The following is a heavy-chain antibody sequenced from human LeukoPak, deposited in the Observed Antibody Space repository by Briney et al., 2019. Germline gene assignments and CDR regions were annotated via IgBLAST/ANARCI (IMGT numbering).Heavy chain of an antibody. J-gene: IGHJ1*01. D-gene: IGHD1-1*01. Sequence: GGSLRLSCAASXXXXXXXXXXXVXXXXXXXXXXXXXXXXRXXGGXTDXAAXVKXRFPXSRDDSKNTLYLQMNSLKTDDTAVXYCATPWEYGNNWGWELQHWGQGTLVTVSS. V-gene: IGHV3-15*01. CDR2: XXXRXXGGXT. CDR1: XXXXXXXX. CDR3: ATPWEYGNNWGWELQH.